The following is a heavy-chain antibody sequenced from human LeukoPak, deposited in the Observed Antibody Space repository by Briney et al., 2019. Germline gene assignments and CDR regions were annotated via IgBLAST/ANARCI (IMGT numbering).Heavy chain of an antibody. CDR1: GGSFSGYY. CDR3: ARGEYVWGSYRYFNQKYNWFDP. Sequence: PSETPSLTCAVYGGSFSGYYWSWIRQPPGKGLEWIGEFNHSGSTNYNPSLKSRVTISVDTSKNQFSLKLSSVTAADTAVYYCARGEYVWGSYRYFNQKYNWFDPWGQGTLVTVSS. D-gene: IGHD3-16*02. V-gene: IGHV4-34*01. CDR2: FNHSGST. J-gene: IGHJ5*02.